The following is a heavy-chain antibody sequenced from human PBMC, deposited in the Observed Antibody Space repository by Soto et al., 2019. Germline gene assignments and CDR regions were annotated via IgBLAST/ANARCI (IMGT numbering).Heavy chain of an antibody. D-gene: IGHD1-26*01. CDR2: ISHSGDTT. J-gene: IGHJ4*02. CDR3: AEVDGGMYSTFDY. V-gene: IGHV3-23*01. CDR1: GFTFSSYD. Sequence: EVHLLESGGGLVQPGGSLRLSCAASGFTFSSYDMRWVRQAPGKGLEWVSGISHSGDTTYYAESVKGRFTISRDNSKHSLNLQMNSLRADATAVYYCAEVDGGMYSTFDYWGQGTLVTVAA.